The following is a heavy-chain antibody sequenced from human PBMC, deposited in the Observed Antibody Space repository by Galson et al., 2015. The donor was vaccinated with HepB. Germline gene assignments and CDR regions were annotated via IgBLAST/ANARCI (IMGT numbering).Heavy chain of an antibody. Sequence: SVKVSCRASGYTFIGYYMHWVRQAPGQGLEWLGWINPNSGGTNYAQKFQGRVTMTRDTSTSTACMELSRLTSDDTAVYYCARDRASVHYFDYWGQGTLVTVSS. J-gene: IGHJ4*02. V-gene: IGHV1-2*02. CDR1: GYTFIGYY. CDR2: INPNSGGT. CDR3: ARDRASVHYFDY. D-gene: IGHD2-8*01.